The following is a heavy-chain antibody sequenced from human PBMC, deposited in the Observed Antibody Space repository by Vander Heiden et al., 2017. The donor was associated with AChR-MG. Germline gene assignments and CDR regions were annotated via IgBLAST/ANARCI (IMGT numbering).Heavy chain of an antibody. CDR2: ISGSGGST. V-gene: IGHV3-23*01. Sequence: EVQLLESGGGLVQPGGSLRLSCAASGFTFSSYAMSWVRRAPGKGLEWVSAISGSGGSTYYADSVKGRFTIYRDNSKNPLYLKMSSQRAEDTAVYYCAKKGRDSGDFDYWGQGTLVTVSS. J-gene: IGHJ4*02. D-gene: IGHD6-25*01. CDR1: GFTFSSYA. CDR3: AKKGRDSGDFDY.